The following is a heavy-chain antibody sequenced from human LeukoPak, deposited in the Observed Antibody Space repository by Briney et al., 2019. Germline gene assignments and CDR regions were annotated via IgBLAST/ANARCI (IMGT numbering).Heavy chain of an antibody. CDR1: GFTFSSYS. Sequence: GGSLRLSCAASGFTFSSYSMNWVRQAPGKGLEWVSYISSSSSTIYYADSVKGRFTISRDNAKNSLYLQMNSLRDEDTAVYYCARGRYCSGGNCSYFDYWGQGTLVTVSS. D-gene: IGHD2-15*01. CDR3: ARGRYCSGGNCSYFDY. J-gene: IGHJ4*02. CDR2: ISSSSSTI. V-gene: IGHV3-48*02.